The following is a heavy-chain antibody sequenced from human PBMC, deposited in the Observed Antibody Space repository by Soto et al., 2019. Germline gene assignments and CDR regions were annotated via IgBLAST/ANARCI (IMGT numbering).Heavy chain of an antibody. J-gene: IGHJ4*02. CDR2: ISYDGSHK. CDR1: GFTFSNYG. Sequence: QVQLVESGGGVVQPGRSLRLSCAGSGFTFSNYGLHWVRQAPGKGLEWVAVISYDGSHKYYADSVKGRFTISRDNSNNRLYLKMDSLRAEDTAVYYCAKDGAPRSCSRSSCHPAGAYWGQGTLFTVSS. V-gene: IGHV3-30*18. D-gene: IGHD2-15*01. CDR3: AKDGAPRSCSRSSCHPAGAY.